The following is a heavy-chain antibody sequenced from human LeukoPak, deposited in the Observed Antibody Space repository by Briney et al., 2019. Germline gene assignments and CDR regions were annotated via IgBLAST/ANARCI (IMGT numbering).Heavy chain of an antibody. J-gene: IGHJ6*02. CDR1: GFTFSSYS. Sequence: GGSLRLSCAASGFTFSSYSMNWVRQAPGKGLEWVSYISSSSSTIYYADSVKGRFTISRDNAKNSLHLQMNSLRAEDTAVYYCAKSGGYNTGVYYYGMDVWGQGTTVTVSS. CDR2: ISSSSSTI. CDR3: AKSGGYNTGVYYYGMDV. D-gene: IGHD5-24*01. V-gene: IGHV3-48*01.